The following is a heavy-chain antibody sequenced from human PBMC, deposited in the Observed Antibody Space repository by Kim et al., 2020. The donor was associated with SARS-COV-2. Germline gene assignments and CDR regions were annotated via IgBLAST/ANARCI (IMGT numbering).Heavy chain of an antibody. CDR1: GYTFTSYA. CDR3: ARGGDLQGLLWFGELLSWWFDP. J-gene: IGHJ5*02. V-gene: IGHV7-4-1*02. CDR2: INTNTGNP. Sequence: ASVKVSCKASGYTFTSYAMNWVRQAPGQGLEWMGWINTNTGNPTYAQGFTGRFVFSLDTSVSTAYLQISSLKAEDTAVYYCARGGDLQGLLWFGELLSWWFDPWGQGTLVTVSS. D-gene: IGHD3-10*01.